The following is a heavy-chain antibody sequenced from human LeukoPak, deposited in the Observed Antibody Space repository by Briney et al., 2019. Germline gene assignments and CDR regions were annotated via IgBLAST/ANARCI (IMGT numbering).Heavy chain of an antibody. CDR2: INPNSGGT. J-gene: IGHJ4*02. CDR3: ARDWHSSSSHFDY. V-gene: IGHV1-2*02. Sequence: ASVKVSCKASGYTFTGYYMHWVRQAPGQGLEWMGWINPNSGGTTYAQKVQGRVTMSRDTYISTAYMELSRLRSDDTAVYCCARDWHSSSSHFDYWGQGTLVSVSS. D-gene: IGHD6-6*01. CDR1: GYTFTGYY.